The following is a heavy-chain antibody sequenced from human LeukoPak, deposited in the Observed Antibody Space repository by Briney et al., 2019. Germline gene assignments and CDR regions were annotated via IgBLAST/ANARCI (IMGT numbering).Heavy chain of an antibody. Sequence: SVKVSYKASGGTFSSYTISWVRQAPGQGLEWMGRIIPILGIADYAQKFQGRVTITADKSTSTAYMELSSLRSEDTAVYYCARDPRGGYYFDYWGQGTLVTVSS. CDR1: GGTFSSYT. J-gene: IGHJ4*02. CDR3: ARDPRGGYYFDY. CDR2: IIPILGIA. D-gene: IGHD3-10*01. V-gene: IGHV1-69*04.